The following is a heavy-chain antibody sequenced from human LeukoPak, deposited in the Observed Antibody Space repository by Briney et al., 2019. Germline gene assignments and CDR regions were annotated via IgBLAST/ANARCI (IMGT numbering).Heavy chain of an antibody. CDR1: GFTFSSYS. V-gene: IGHV3-21*01. CDR3: ARGGSWYSFFDY. J-gene: IGHJ4*02. D-gene: IGHD6-13*01. CDR2: TSSSSSYI. Sequence: GGSLRLSCAASGFTFSSYSMNWVRQAPGKGLEWVSSTSSSSSYIYYADSVKGRFTISRDNAKNSLYLQMNSLRAEDTAVYYCARGGSWYSFFDYWGQGTLVTVSS.